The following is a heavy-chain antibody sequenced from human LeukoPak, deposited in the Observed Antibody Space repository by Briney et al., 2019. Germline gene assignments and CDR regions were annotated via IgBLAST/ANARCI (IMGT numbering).Heavy chain of an antibody. Sequence: SETPSLTCTVSGGSISSYYWSWLRQPPGKGLEWIGYLYYSGNTNYNPSLKSRVTMSVDSSKNQFSLKLSSVTAADTAVYYCARGLGYCSSTTCYPWFGPWGQGTLVTVSS. CDR3: ARGLGYCSSTTCYPWFGP. V-gene: IGHV4-59*01. CDR2: LYYSGNT. D-gene: IGHD2-2*01. CDR1: GGSISSYY. J-gene: IGHJ5*02.